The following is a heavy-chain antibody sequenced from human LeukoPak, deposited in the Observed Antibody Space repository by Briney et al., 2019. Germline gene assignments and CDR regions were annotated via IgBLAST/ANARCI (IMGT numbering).Heavy chain of an antibody. D-gene: IGHD2-21*02. CDR3: ARGRTISVVVTAMLTLFDY. Sequence: SETLSLTCAVYGGSFSGYYWSWIRQPPGKGLEWIGEINHSGSTNYNPSLKSRVTISVDTSKNQFSLKLSSVTAADTAVYYCARGRTISVVVTAMLTLFDYWGQGTLVTVSS. CDR2: INHSGST. CDR1: GGSFSGYY. J-gene: IGHJ4*02. V-gene: IGHV4-34*01.